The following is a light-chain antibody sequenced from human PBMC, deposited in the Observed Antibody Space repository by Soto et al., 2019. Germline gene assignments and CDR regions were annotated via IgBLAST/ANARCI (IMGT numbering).Light chain of an antibody. V-gene: IGKV3-15*01. Sequence: EMMMTQSPATLSVSPGERATLSCRASQSVSSNLAWYQQKPGQAPRLLIYGASTRATGIPARFIGSGSGTEFILTISRLEPDDFAIYHCHQHGGSPETFGQGTKVDI. CDR2: GAS. CDR1: QSVSSN. J-gene: IGKJ1*01. CDR3: HQHGGSPET.